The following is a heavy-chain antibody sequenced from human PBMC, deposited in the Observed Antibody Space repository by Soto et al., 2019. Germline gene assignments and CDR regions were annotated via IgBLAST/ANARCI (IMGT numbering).Heavy chain of an antibody. V-gene: IGHV3-23*01. Sequence: EVQVLESGGGLVQPGGSLRLSCAASGFTFSSYAMSWVRQAPGKGLEWVSGISGDGGAATYADSVKGRFTSSRDNSKDTLYLLMNSLRAEDTAVYYCAKRFTSGWPNGFDSWGQGTLVTVSS. D-gene: IGHD6-19*01. CDR1: GFTFSSYA. CDR2: ISGDGGAA. CDR3: AKRFTSGWPNGFDS. J-gene: IGHJ5*01.